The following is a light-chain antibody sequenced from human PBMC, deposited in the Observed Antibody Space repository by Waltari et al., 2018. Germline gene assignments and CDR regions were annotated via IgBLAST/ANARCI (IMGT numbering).Light chain of an antibody. Sequence: QSALTQPPSVSGSPGQPVTIFRPGTSNDVGGSNSVTWYQEHPGQAPRVIIYDVGDRPSGVSDRFSGSKSGNPASLTISGLQAEDEADYYCSSQSSNDVVLFGGGTKLTVL. CDR3: SSQSSNDVVL. J-gene: IGLJ2*01. CDR1: SNDVGGSNS. V-gene: IGLV2-14*01. CDR2: DVG.